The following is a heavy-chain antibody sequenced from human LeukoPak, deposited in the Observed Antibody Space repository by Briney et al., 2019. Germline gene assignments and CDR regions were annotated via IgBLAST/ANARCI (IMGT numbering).Heavy chain of an antibody. Sequence: GGSLRLSCTASGFIFSTSWMTWVRQAPGKGLEWVANINLDGSEKYYVDSVKGRFTISRDNAKNSLYLQMNSLRAEDTAVYYCARGITSGPRRYDVRNFDYWGQGAPVTVSS. J-gene: IGHJ4*02. CDR2: INLDGSEK. V-gene: IGHV3-7*01. CDR1: GFIFSTSW. D-gene: IGHD5-12*01. CDR3: ARGITSGPRRYDVRNFDY.